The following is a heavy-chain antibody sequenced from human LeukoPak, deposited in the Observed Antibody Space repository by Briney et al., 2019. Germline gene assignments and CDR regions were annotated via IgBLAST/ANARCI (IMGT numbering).Heavy chain of an antibody. J-gene: IGHJ4*02. CDR1: GGSISSYY. V-gene: IGHV4-59*01. CDR3: ATSQCGSDCYLAGDY. Sequence: PSETLSLTCTVSGGSISSYYWSWIRQPPGKGLEWIGYIYYSESTNYNPSLKSRVTISVDTSKNQFSLNLNSVTAADTAVYYCATSQCGSDCYLAGDYWGQGTLVTVSS. D-gene: IGHD2-21*02. CDR2: IYYSEST.